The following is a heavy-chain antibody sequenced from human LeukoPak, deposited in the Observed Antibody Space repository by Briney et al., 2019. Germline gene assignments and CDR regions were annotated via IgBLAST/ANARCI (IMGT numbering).Heavy chain of an antibody. V-gene: IGHV4-39*01. J-gene: IGHJ4*02. Sequence: SETLSLTCTVSGGSISSSSYYWGWIRQPPGKGLEWIGSVYYSGSTYYNPSLKSRVTISVDTSKNQFSLKLTSVTAADTAVYYCARRSGHDIVDYWGQGTLVTVTS. CDR1: GGSISSSSYY. CDR3: ARRSGHDIVDY. D-gene: IGHD5-12*01. CDR2: VYYSGST.